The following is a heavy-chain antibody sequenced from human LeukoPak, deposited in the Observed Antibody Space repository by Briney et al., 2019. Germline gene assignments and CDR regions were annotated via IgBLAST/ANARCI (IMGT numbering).Heavy chain of an antibody. CDR3: AKSHYGGYYDIFDY. J-gene: IGHJ4*02. V-gene: IGHV3-66*01. CDR1: GFTVSRNY. D-gene: IGHD4-17*01. CDR2: IYSGGRT. Sequence: GGSLRLSCAASGFTVSRNYMSWVRQAPGKGLEWVSVIYSGGRTYYADSVKGRFTISRDNSNNTVYLQMNSLRADDTAVYYCAKSHYGGYYDIFDYWGQGTLVTVSS.